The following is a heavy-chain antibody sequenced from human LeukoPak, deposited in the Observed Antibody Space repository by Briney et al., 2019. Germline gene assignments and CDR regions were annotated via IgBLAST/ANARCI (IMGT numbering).Heavy chain of an antibody. CDR1: GYSISSGYY. D-gene: IGHD5-24*01. V-gene: IGHV4-38-2*02. CDR2: VYHSGST. Sequence: NPSETLSLTCSVSGYSISSGYYWGWIRQSPGKGLEWIGSVYHSGSTYYNPSLKSRITISVDTSKNQFSLKLSSVTAADTAVYYCARQEMATIPNWGQGTLVTVSS. CDR3: ARQEMATIPN. J-gene: IGHJ4*02.